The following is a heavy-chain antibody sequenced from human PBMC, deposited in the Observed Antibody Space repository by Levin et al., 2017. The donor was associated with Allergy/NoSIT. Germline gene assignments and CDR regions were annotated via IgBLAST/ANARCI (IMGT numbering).Heavy chain of an antibody. D-gene: IGHD7-27*01. CDR3: AKDLGHGTGGYFDY. V-gene: IGHV3-30*18. CDR1: GFTFSSYG. J-gene: IGHJ4*02. Sequence: GESLKISCAASGFTFSSYGMHWVRQAPGKGLEWVAVISYDGSNKYYADSVKGRFTISRDNSKNTLYLQMNSLRAEDTAVYYCAKDLGHGTGGYFDYWGQGTLVTVSS. CDR2: ISYDGSNK.